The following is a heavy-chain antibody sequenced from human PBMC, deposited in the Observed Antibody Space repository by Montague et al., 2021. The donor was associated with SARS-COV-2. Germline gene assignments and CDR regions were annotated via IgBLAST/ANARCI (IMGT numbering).Heavy chain of an antibody. D-gene: IGHD4-17*01. CDR2: IYYSGST. Sequence: TLSLTCTVSGGSISSYYWSWIRQPPGKGLEWIGYIYYSGSTNYNPSLKSRVTISVDTSKNQFSLKLSSVTAADTAVYYCARGVTTEEGNWFDPWGQGTLVTVSS. J-gene: IGHJ5*02. CDR3: ARGVTTEEGNWFDP. CDR1: GGSISSYY. V-gene: IGHV4-59*13.